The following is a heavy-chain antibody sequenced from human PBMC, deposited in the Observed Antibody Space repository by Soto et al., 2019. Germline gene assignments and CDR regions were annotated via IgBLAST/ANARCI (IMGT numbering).Heavy chain of an antibody. J-gene: IGHJ6*02. V-gene: IGHV4-61*01. Sequence: NPSETLSLTCTVSGGFVNSDTHSWSWIRQTPGTRLEWIGFIYSGGSTKNPSLRSRVTMSVDTSKNQFSLKLKSVIVADTAVYHCARFVRSCSATTCSTRADVWGQGITVTVSS. CDR2: IYSGGST. D-gene: IGHD2-2*01. CDR3: ARFVRSCSATTCSTRADV. CDR1: GGFVNSDTHS.